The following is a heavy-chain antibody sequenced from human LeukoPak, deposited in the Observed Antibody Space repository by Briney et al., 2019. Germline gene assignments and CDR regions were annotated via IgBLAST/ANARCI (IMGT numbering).Heavy chain of an antibody. CDR2: IYYSGST. CDR1: GGSLSSYY. CDR3: ARGYCSGGSCYFPYGMDV. Sequence: PSETLSLTCTVSGGSLSSYYWSWIRQPPGEGLEWIGYIYYSGSTNYNPSLKSRVTISVDTSKNQFSLKLSSVTAADTAVYYCARGYCSGGSCYFPYGMDVWGQGTTVTVSS. V-gene: IGHV4-59*01. D-gene: IGHD2-15*01. J-gene: IGHJ6*02.